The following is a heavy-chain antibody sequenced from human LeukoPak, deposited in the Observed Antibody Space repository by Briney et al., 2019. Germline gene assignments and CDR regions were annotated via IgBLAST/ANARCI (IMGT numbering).Heavy chain of an antibody. CDR3: ARVVDPASPLGDY. CDR1: GFTVSSNY. V-gene: IGHV3-66*01. D-gene: IGHD3-10*01. J-gene: IGHJ4*02. CDR2: IYSGGST. Sequence: PGGSLRLSCAASGFTVSSNYMSWVRQAPGKGLEWVSVIYSGGSTYYADSVKGRFTISRDNSKNTLYLQMNSLRAEDTAVYYCARVVDPASPLGDYWGQGTLVTVSS.